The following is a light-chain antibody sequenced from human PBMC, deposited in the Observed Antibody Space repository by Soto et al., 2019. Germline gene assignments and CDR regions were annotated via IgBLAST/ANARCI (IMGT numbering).Light chain of an antibody. CDR1: SGHINYA. CDR3: QTWGTGIVV. V-gene: IGLV4-69*01. CDR2: LNSDGSH. Sequence: QLVLTQSPSASASLGASVKLTCTLSSGHINYAIAWHQQQPEKGPRYLMKLNSDGSHSKGDGIPDRFSGSSSGAERYLTISSLQSEDEADYYCQTWGTGIVVFGGGTKVTVL. J-gene: IGLJ2*01.